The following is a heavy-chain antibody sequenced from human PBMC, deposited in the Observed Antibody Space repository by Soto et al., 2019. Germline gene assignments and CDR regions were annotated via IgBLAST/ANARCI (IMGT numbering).Heavy chain of an antibody. V-gene: IGHV3-23*01. CDR1: CGSLYENV. J-gene: IGHJ6*02. CDR3: AKSITVSDYYYYGIDV. CDR2: ISGSGGST. Sequence: GGAPRPCWAAPCGSLYENVLRWGLPAPGGGLEWVSAISGSGGSTYYADSVKGRFTISRDNSKNTLYLQMNSLRAEDTAVYYCAKSITVSDYYYYGIDVWGQGTTVTVSS. D-gene: IGHD4-4*01.